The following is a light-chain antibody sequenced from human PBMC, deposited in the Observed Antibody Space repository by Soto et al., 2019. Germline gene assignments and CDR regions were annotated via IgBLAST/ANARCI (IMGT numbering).Light chain of an antibody. CDR1: QSVSISQ. V-gene: IGKV3D-20*02. Sequence: EIVLTQSPGTLSLSPGERATLSCRASQSVSISQLAWYQQKPGQAPRLLIYDASSRATGIPDRFSGSGSGTDFTLTISSLEPEDFAVYYCQQRSNWPPLTFGGGTKVEIK. CDR3: QQRSNWPPLT. J-gene: IGKJ4*01. CDR2: DAS.